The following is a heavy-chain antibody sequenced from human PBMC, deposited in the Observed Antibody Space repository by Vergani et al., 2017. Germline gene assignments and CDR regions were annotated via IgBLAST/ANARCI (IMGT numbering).Heavy chain of an antibody. J-gene: IGHJ4*02. CDR1: GFTFSSYA. CDR2: ISSNGGGT. D-gene: IGHD4-11*01. V-gene: IGHV3-64*01. Sequence: EVQLVESGGGLVQPGGSLRLSCVVSGFTFSSYAMQWVRQAPGKGLEYVSAISSNGGGTYYANSVKGRFTISRDNSKKTLYLQMGSLRAEDMAVYYCAKGGYSNSIDYWGQGTLVTVSS. CDR3: AKGGYSNSIDY.